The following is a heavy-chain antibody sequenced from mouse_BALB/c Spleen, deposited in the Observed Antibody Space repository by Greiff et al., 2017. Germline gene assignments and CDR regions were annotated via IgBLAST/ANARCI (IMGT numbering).Heavy chain of an antibody. V-gene: IGHV1-82*01. CDR2: IYPGDGDT. CDR1: GYAFSSSW. J-gene: IGHJ4*01. Sequence: VQLQQSGPELVKPGASVKISCKASGYAFSSSWMNWVKQRPGQGLEWIGRIYPGDGDTNYNGKFKGKATLTADKSSSTAYMQLSSLTSVDSAVYFCARSLTTVVTHYAMDYWGQGTSVTVSS. D-gene: IGHD1-1*01. CDR3: ARSLTTVVTHYAMDY.